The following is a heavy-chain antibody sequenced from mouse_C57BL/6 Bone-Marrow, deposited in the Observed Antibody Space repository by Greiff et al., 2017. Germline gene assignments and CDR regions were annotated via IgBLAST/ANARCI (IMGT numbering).Heavy chain of an antibody. D-gene: IGHD2-3*01. J-gene: IGHJ3*01. CDR3: ANDGYYWFAY. Sequence: LQQSGPELVKPGASVKISCKASGYTFTDYYMNWVKQSHGKSLEWIGDINPNNGGTSYNQKFKGKATLTVDKSSSTAYMELRSLTSEDSAVYYCANDGYYWFAYWGQGTLVTVSA. V-gene: IGHV1-26*01. CDR2: INPNNGGT. CDR1: GYTFTDYY.